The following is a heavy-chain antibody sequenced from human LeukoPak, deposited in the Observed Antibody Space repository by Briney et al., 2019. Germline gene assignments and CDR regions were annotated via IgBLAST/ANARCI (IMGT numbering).Heavy chain of an antibody. Sequence: GGSLRLSCAASGFTFSSYAMSGVRQAPGKGLEWVSAISGSGGSTYYADSVKGRFTISRDDSKNTLYLQMNSLRAEDTAVYYCAKDPHLDSSGTDAFDIWGQGTMVTVSS. J-gene: IGHJ3*02. CDR3: AKDPHLDSSGTDAFDI. D-gene: IGHD3-22*01. CDR1: GFTFSSYA. V-gene: IGHV3-23*01. CDR2: ISGSGGST.